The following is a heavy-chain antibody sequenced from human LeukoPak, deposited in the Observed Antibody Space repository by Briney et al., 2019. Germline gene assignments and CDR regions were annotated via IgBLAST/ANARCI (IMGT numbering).Heavy chain of an antibody. Sequence: GGSLRLSCAASGFTFSSYWMHWVRQAPGKGLVWVSRINSDGSSTSYADSVKGRFTISRDNAKNTLYLQMSSLRAEDTAVYYCAREGGTMVRGVMNYYYYYGMDVWGKGTTVTVSS. J-gene: IGHJ6*04. V-gene: IGHV3-74*01. D-gene: IGHD3-10*01. CDR3: AREGGTMVRGVMNYYYYYGMDV. CDR1: GFTFSSYW. CDR2: INSDGSST.